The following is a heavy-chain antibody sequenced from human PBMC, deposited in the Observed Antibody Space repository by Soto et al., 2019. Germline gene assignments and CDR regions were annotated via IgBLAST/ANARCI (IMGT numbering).Heavy chain of an antibody. V-gene: IGHV3-30*03. CDR3: ATESDTRSSSCFDS. D-gene: IGHD6-19*01. CDR2: ISHDGTVK. CDR1: RFTFSNYG. Sequence: QVQLVESGGGVVQPGRSLRLSCAASRFTFSNYGMQWVRQAPGKGLEWVAVISHDGTVKYYADSVKGRFTIPRDNFQNTLDLQMDSLRAEDTAVYYCATESDTRSSSCFDSWGQGTLVTVSS. J-gene: IGHJ4*02.